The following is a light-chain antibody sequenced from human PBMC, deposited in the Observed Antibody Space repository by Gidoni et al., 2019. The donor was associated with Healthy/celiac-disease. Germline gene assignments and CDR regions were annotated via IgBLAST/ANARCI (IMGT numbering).Light chain of an antibody. CDR3: SSYTSSSVWV. CDR2: EVS. V-gene: IGLV2-14*01. CDR1: SSDVGGYNY. Sequence: QSALTQPASVSGSPGQSITISCTGTSSDVGGYNYVPWYQQHPGKAPKLMIYEVSNRPPGVSNRFSGSKSGNTASLTISGLQAEDEADYYCSSYTSSSVWVFGGGTKLTVL. J-gene: IGLJ3*02.